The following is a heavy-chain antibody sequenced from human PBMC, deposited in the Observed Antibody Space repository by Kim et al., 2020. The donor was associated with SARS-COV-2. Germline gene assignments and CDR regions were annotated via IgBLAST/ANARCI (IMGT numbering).Heavy chain of an antibody. V-gene: IGHV3-9*01. CDR1: GFTFDDYA. CDR2: ISWNSGSI. CDR3: AKDMIRGVYDSSGRMDY. D-gene: IGHD3-22*01. Sequence: GGSLRLSCAASGFTFDDYAMHWVRQAPGKGLEWVSGISWNSGSIGYADSVKGRFTISRDNAKNSLYLQMNSLRAEDTALYYCAKDMIRGVYDSSGRMDYWGQGTLVTVSS. J-gene: IGHJ4*02.